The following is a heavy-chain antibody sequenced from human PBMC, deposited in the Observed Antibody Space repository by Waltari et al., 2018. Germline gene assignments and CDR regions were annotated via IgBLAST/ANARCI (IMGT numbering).Heavy chain of an antibody. Sequence: QVQLVQSGAEVKRPGASVKVSCKASGYTFAGHYIHWVRQAPGQGLEWMGWVNPNNGATIYAQQFQGRIIMTRDTSINTAYLELSNLISDDMAVYYCARDRGERGPFDCFDVWGQGTVVTVSS. J-gene: IGHJ3*01. CDR2: VNPNNGAT. CDR3: ARDRGERGPFDCFDV. D-gene: IGHD2-21*01. CDR1: GYTFAGHY. V-gene: IGHV1-2*02.